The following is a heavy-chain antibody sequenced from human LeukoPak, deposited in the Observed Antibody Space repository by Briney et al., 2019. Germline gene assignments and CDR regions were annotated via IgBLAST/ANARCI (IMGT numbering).Heavy chain of an antibody. CDR1: GGSFSGYY. J-gene: IGHJ2*01. Sequence: PSETLSLTCAVYGGSFSGYYWSWIRQPPGKGLEWIGEINHSGSANYNPSLKSRVTISVDTSKNQFSLKLSSVTAADTAVYYCARGHWYFDLWGRGTLVTVSS. V-gene: IGHV4-34*01. CDR3: ARGHWYFDL. CDR2: INHSGSA.